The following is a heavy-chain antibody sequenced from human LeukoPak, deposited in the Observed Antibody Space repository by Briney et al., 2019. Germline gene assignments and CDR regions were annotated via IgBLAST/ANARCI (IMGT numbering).Heavy chain of an antibody. D-gene: IGHD1-26*01. CDR2: INTDESGT. CDR1: GFTFSNYW. CDR3: ARDGSLPDY. V-gene: IGHV3-74*01. Sequence: GGSLRLSCAASGFTFSNYWMHWVRQAPGEGLVWASRINTDESGTSYADSVKGRFTISRDNAKNTLYLQMNSLRPEDTAVYYCARDGSLPDYWGQGTLVTVSS. J-gene: IGHJ4*02.